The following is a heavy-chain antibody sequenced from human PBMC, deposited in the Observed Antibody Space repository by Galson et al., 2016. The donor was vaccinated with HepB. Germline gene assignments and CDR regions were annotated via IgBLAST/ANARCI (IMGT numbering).Heavy chain of an antibody. D-gene: IGHD2-2*01. J-gene: IGHJ6*02. V-gene: IGHV3-30*18. CDR1: GFTFSGFG. CDR3: AKDLYSALDV. Sequence: SLRLSCAASGFTFSGFGMHWVRQGPGKGLEGVATVSYDGGTEYYAHSVKGRSTISRDNANNTVYLQMNSLRPEDTGVYYCAKDLYSALDVWVQGTSIIV. CDR2: VSYDGGTE.